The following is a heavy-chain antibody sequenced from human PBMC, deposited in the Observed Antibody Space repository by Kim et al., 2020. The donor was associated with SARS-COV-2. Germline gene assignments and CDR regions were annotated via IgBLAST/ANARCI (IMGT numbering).Heavy chain of an antibody. CDR3: SRGDKWAFEC. Sequence: GGSLRLSCAASAFTFSNYWMHWVRQAPGKGLEWVANIKGDGNQKDYVDSVTGRFTITRDNAKNSVFRQMDRLRAEDTAVYYCSRGDKWAFECWGQGTLVTVS. V-gene: IGHV3-7*03. CDR1: AFTFSNYW. CDR2: IKGDGNQK. J-gene: IGHJ4*02. D-gene: IGHD1-26*01.